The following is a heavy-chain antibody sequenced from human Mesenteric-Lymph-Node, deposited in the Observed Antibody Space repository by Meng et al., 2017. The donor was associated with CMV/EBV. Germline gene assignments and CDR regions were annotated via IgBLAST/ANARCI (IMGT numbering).Heavy chain of an antibody. CDR1: GFNVNTNF. CDR2: ISGSGGST. J-gene: IGHJ5*02. D-gene: IGHD2-2*01. Sequence: GESLKISCAASGFNVNTNFMTWVRQAPGKGLEWVSAISGSGGSTYYADSVKGRFTISRDNSKNTLYLQMNSLRAEDTAVYYCAKIVVPAASNWFDPWGQGTLVTVSS. CDR3: AKIVVPAASNWFDP. V-gene: IGHV3-23*01.